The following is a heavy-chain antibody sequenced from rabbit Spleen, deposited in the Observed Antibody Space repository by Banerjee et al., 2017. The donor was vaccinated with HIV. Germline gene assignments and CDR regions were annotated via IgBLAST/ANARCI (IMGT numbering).Heavy chain of an antibody. Sequence: QEQLVESGGDLVQPEGSLTLTCKASGLDFSSSYWICWVRQAPGKGLEWIGCIYTGSGNTYYASWAKGRFTMSKTSSTAVTLQMTSLTAADTATYFCARDLVAVIGWNFGLWGQGTLVTVS. V-gene: IGHV1S45*01. J-gene: IGHJ4*01. D-gene: IGHD1-1*01. CDR3: ARDLVAVIGWNFGL. CDR1: GLDFSSSYW. CDR2: IYTGSGNT.